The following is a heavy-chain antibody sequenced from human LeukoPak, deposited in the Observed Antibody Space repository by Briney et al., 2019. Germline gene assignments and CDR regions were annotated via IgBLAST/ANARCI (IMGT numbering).Heavy chain of an antibody. V-gene: IGHV1-46*01. D-gene: IGHD3-10*01. CDR1: GYTFTSYY. CDR2: INPSGGST. CDR3: ARESGSANWFDP. J-gene: IGHJ5*02. Sequence: ASVKVSCKASGYTFTSYYMHWVRQAPGQGLEWMGIINPSGGSTSYAQKFQGRVTMTRDTSISTAYMELSRLRSDDTAVYYCARESGSANWFDPLGQGTLVTVSS.